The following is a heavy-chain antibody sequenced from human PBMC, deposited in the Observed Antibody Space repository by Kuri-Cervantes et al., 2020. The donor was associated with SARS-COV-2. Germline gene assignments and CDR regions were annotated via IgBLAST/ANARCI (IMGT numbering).Heavy chain of an antibody. D-gene: IGHD1-26*01. CDR3: ARMRGSYGGYYYYGMDV. CDR1: GVSLSTSGMR. J-gene: IGHJ6*02. CDR2: IYWDDVK. Sequence: SGPTLVKPTQTLTLTCTYSGVSLSTSGMRVSWIRQPPVKALEWLARIYWDDVKFYSTSLKTRLTISKAPSKNQVVLTMTNMDPVDTATYYCARMRGSYGGYYYYGMDVWCQGTTVTVSS. V-gene: IGHV2-70*04.